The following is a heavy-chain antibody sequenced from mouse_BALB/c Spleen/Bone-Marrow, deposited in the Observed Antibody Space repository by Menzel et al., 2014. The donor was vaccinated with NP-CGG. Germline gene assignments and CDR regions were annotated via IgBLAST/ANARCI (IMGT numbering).Heavy chain of an antibody. CDR3: ARRYYGSSFSYFDY. D-gene: IGHD1-1*01. J-gene: IGHJ2*01. CDR1: EFTFSSFG. Sequence: EVQLVESGGGLVQPGGSRKLSCAASEFTFSSFGMHWVRQAPEKGLEWVAYISSGSSTIYYADTVKGRFTISRDNPKNTLFLQMTSLRSEDTAMYYCARRYYGSSFSYFDYWGQGTTLTVSS. V-gene: IGHV5-17*02. CDR2: ISSGSSTI.